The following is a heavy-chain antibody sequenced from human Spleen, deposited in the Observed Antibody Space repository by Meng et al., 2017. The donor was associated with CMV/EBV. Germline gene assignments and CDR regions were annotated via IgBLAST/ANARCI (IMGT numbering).Heavy chain of an antibody. J-gene: IGHJ3*02. CDR1: GYTFSNYG. V-gene: IGHV1-18*01. Sequence: ASVKVSCKASGYTFSNYGITWVRQAPGQGLEWMGWISAYNGNTNHAQKLQGRVTMTTDTSTGTAYMDLRSLRSEDTAVYYCARDLVGYDAFDIWGQGTMVTVSS. CDR2: ISAYNGNT. CDR3: ARDLVGYDAFDI. D-gene: IGHD3-22*01.